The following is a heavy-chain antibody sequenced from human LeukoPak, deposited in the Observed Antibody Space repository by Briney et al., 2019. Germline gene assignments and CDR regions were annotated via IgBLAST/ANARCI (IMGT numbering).Heavy chain of an antibody. Sequence: GGSLRLSCAASGFTFTTYGLRWVRQAPGKGLEWVAAIASNGGSEYYADSVKGRFTISRDNSKNTLFLQMNSLRPDDTAVYYCAKRGHYSINWYHYFDYWGQGTLVTVSS. CDR3: AKRGHYSINWYHYFDY. CDR1: GFTFTTYG. CDR2: IASNGGSE. D-gene: IGHD6-13*01. V-gene: IGHV3-30*18. J-gene: IGHJ4*02.